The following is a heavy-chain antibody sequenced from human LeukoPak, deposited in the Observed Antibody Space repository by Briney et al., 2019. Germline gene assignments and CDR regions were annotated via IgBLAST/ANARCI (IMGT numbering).Heavy chain of an antibody. CDR1: GFTFNSFF. Sequence: GGSLRLSCAASGFTFNSFFLNWVRLTPGRELEWVACISQDGSETFYMDSVRGRFTISRDNTKNSLYLQMNRLRAEDTAVYFCVRDLGHSRHYFEYWGQGALVTVSS. CDR3: VRDLGHSRHYFEY. J-gene: IGHJ4*02. CDR2: ISQDGSET. D-gene: IGHD7-27*01. V-gene: IGHV3-7*01.